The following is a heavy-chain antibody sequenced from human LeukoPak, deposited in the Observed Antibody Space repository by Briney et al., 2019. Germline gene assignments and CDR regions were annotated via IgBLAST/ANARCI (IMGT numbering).Heavy chain of an antibody. V-gene: IGHV7-4-1*02. D-gene: IGHD6-13*01. CDR2: INTNTGNP. CDR1: GYTFTTYP. J-gene: IGHJ4*02. CDR3: ARGIAAAGKRFDC. Sequence: ASVKVSCKASGYTFTTYPMNWVRQAPGQGLEWMGWINTNTGNPTYAQGFTGRFVFSLDTSVSTAYLQISSLKAEDTAVYYCARGIAAAGKRFDCWGQGTLVTVSS.